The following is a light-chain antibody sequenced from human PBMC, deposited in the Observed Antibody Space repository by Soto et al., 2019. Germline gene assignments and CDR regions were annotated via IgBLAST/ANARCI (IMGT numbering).Light chain of an antibody. V-gene: IGKV1-5*03. CDR3: QQYSNYWT. J-gene: IGKJ1*01. CDR2: KAS. CDR1: QSISSW. Sequence: DIQMTQSPSTLSAFVGDRVTITCRASQSISSWLAWYQQKPGKAPKLLLYKASNLESGVPSRFSGSESGTEFTLTISSLQPDDFATYYCQQYSNYWTFGQGTKVEIK.